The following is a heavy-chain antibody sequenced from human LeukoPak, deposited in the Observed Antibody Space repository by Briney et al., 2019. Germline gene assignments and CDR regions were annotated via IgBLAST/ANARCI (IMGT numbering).Heavy chain of an antibody. Sequence: PGGSLRLSCAASGFTFSSYSMNWVRQAPGKGLEWVSSISSSSSYIYYADSVKGRFTISRDNAKNSLYLQMNSLRAEDTAVYYCAKDSRPWEPSRFDYWGQGTLVTVSS. CDR1: GFTFSSYS. CDR3: AKDSRPWEPSRFDY. V-gene: IGHV3-21*01. CDR2: ISSSSSYI. D-gene: IGHD1-26*01. J-gene: IGHJ4*02.